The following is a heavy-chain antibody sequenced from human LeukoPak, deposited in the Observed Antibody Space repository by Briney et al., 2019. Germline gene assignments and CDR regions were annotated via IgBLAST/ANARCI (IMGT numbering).Heavy chain of an antibody. CDR1: GGSFSGYY. Sequence: SETLSLTCAVYGGSFSGYYWSWIRQPPGKGLEWIGEINHSGSTNYNPSLKSRVTISVDTSKNQFSLELSSVTAADTAVYYCARGSRGDDFWSGPHYYFDYWGQGTLVTVSS. CDR2: INHSGST. CDR3: ARGSRGDDFWSGPHYYFDY. D-gene: IGHD3-3*01. V-gene: IGHV4-34*01. J-gene: IGHJ4*02.